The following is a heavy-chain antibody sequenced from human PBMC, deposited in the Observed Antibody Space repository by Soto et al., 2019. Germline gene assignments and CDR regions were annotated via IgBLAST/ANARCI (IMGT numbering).Heavy chain of an antibody. D-gene: IGHD3-16*01. CDR3: ARGRLLGDSPFDAFDI. CDR2: INPNSGGT. J-gene: IGHJ3*02. V-gene: IGHV1-2*02. CDR1: GYTFTGYY. Sequence: ASVKVSCKASGYTFTGYYMHWVRQAPGQGLEWMGWINPNSGGTNYAQKFQGRVTMTRDTSISTAFMELSRLRSDDTAVYYCARGRLLGDSPFDAFDIWGQGTMVTVSS.